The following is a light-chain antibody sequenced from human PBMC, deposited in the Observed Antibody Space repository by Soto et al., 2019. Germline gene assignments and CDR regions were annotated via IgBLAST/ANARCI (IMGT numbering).Light chain of an antibody. CDR3: QQSNSFLIT. J-gene: IGKJ5*01. V-gene: IGKV1D-12*01. Sequence: DIQMTQSPSSVSASVGDRVTIICRASQAISSWLAWYQQKPGTAPKLLIYAASSLQSGVPSRFSGSGSGTDFTLTISSLQPEDFATYYCQQSNSFLITFGQGTRLEIK. CDR2: AAS. CDR1: QAISSW.